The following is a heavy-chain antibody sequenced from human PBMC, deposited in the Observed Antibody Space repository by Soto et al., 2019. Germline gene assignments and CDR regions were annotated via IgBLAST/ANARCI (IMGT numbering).Heavy chain of an antibody. CDR3: ARVIATAVNWFDP. V-gene: IGHV4-4*02. CDR1: GGSISSSNW. CDR2: IYHSGST. J-gene: IGHJ5*02. Sequence: QVQLQESGPGLVKPSGTLSLTCAVSGGSISSSNWWSWVRQPPGKGLEWIGEIYHSGSTNHNPSPKSRVTISGDKSKNQYSLKLSSVTAPDTAVYYCARVIATAVNWFDPWGKGTLVTVSS. D-gene: IGHD6-25*01.